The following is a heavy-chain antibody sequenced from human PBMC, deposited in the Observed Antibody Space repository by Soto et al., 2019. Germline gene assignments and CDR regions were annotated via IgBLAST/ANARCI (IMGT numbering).Heavy chain of an antibody. Sequence: SETLVLTCTISGASVNSDSSYWNWMRQPPGKGLEWIGYISYSGGTNYNPSLKNRVTISLDTSKNQFSLKLTSVTAADTAVYYCARDNQYAGYDFVYRFDWWGRGTLVTVSS. J-gene: IGHJ4*02. CDR3: ARDNQYAGYDFVYRFDW. V-gene: IGHV4-61*01. D-gene: IGHD5-12*01. CDR2: ISYSGGT. CDR1: GASVNSDSSY.